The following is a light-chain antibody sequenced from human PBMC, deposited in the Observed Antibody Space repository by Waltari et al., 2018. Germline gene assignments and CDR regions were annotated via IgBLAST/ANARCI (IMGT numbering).Light chain of an antibody. CDR3: QQYYTTPYT. CDR1: QSVLYSSNNENY. Sequence: DIVMTQSPASLAVSLGETATINCTSIQSVLYSSNNENYLAWFHQKPGQPPKLLIYWASTRESGVPDRFSGSGSGTDFTLTISSLQAEDVAVYYCQQYYTTPYTFGQGTKLEIK. CDR2: WAS. J-gene: IGKJ2*01. V-gene: IGKV4-1*01.